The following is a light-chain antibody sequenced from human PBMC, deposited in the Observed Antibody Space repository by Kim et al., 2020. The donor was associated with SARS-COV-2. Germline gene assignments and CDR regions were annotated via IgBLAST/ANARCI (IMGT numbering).Light chain of an antibody. CDR1: QSVSDN. J-gene: IGKJ5*01. CDR2: GAS. V-gene: IGKV3-15*01. CDR3: QQYSKWPLT. Sequence: EIVMTQSSATLSLSPGERATLSCRASQSVSDNLAWYQQKPGQAPWLLIYGASTRATGIPARFSGSGSGTEFTLTISSLQSEDFAVYYCQQYSKWPLTFGQGTRLEIK.